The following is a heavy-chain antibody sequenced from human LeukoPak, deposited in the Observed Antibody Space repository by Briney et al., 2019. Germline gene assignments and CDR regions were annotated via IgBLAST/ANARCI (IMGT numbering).Heavy chain of an antibody. CDR1: GFTFSSYG. CDR3: ATSGQVVPTPQGGEDPPNHFDY. V-gene: IGHV3-30*02. D-gene: IGHD2-2*01. CDR2: IRYDGSNK. Sequence: PGGSLRLSCAASGFTFSSYGMHWVRQAPGKGLEWVAFIRYDGSNKYYADSVKGRFTISRDNSKNTLYLQMNSLRAADTAVYYCATSGQVVPTPQGGEDPPNHFDYWGQGTLVTVSS. J-gene: IGHJ4*02.